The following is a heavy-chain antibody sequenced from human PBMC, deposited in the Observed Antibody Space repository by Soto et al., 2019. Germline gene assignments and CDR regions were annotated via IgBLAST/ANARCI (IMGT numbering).Heavy chain of an antibody. D-gene: IGHD3-22*01. V-gene: IGHV3-11*05. CDR2: ISNSNTYT. CDR1: GFTFSDYY. J-gene: IGHJ4*02. CDR3: AREGVDDTSGYYYASDY. Sequence: QVQLVESGGGLVKPGGSLRLSCAASGFTFSDYYMSWIRQAPGKGLEWVSHISNSNTYTYYADSVKGRFTISRDNAKNSLYLQMNSLRAEDTAVYYCAREGVDDTSGYYYASDYWGQGTLVTVSS.